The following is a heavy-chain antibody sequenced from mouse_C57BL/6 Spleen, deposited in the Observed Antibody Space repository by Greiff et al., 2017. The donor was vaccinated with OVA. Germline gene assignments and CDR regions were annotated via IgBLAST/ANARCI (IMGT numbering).Heavy chain of an antibody. CDR3: ATVQGLYAMDY. J-gene: IGHJ4*01. CDR2: INPSSGYT. CDR1: GYTFTSYW. V-gene: IGHV1-7*01. Sequence: QVQLQQSGAELAKPGASVKLSCKASGYTFTSYWLHWVKQRPGQGLEWIGYINPSSGYTKYNQKFKDKATLTVDKSSSTAYMELSSLPYEDSAVYYCATVQGLYAMDYWGQGTSVTVSS.